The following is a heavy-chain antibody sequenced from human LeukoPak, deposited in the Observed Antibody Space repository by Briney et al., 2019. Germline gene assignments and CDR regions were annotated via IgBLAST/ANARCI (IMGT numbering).Heavy chain of an antibody. Sequence: GASVKVSCKASGYTFTNYGISWVRQAPGQGLEWLGWISVYNGNTNHALSLQGRLTMTTDTSANTVYMELRSLRSDDTAVYYCARDPDISTTSSGGDNWFDPWGQGTLVTVSS. CDR3: ARDPDISTTSSGGDNWFDP. CDR1: GYTFTNYG. D-gene: IGHD2-2*01. V-gene: IGHV1-18*01. J-gene: IGHJ5*02. CDR2: ISVYNGNT.